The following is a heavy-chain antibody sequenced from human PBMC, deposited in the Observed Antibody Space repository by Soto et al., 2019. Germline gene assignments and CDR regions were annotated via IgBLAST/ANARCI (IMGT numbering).Heavy chain of an antibody. D-gene: IGHD1-20*01. Sequence: SETLSLTCTVSGGSISSRGYYWGWIRQPPGKGLEWIGTIYYSGSTYYNPSLKSRVTISVDTSKNQFSLKLSSVTAADTAVYYCARDKITGILDSWGQGTLVTVSS. V-gene: IGHV4-39*02. CDR1: GGSISSRGYY. CDR3: ARDKITGILDS. J-gene: IGHJ4*02. CDR2: IYYSGST.